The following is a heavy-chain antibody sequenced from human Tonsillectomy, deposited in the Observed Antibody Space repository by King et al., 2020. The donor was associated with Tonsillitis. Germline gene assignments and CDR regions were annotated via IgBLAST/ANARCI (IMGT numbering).Heavy chain of an antibody. D-gene: IGHD3-10*01. Sequence: VQLVESGGGLVKPGGSLRLSCAASGFTFSNAWMSWVRQAPGKGLEWVGRIKSKTDGGTTDYAAPVKGRFTISRDDSKNTLYLQMNSLKTEDTAVYYCNTTVWFGIYYYYGMDVWGQGTTVTVSS. J-gene: IGHJ6*02. CDR3: NTTVWFGIYYYYGMDV. CDR1: GFTFSNAW. V-gene: IGHV3-15*01. CDR2: IKSKTDGGTT.